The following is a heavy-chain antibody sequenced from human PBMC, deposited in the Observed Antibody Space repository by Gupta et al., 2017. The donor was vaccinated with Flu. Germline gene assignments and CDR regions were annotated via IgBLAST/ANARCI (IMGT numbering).Heavy chain of an antibody. CDR1: GDPVSKNY. V-gene: IGHV4-59*02. CDR2: IYNSGIT. J-gene: IGHJ4*02. D-gene: IGHD3-22*01. CDR3: GLDSSVYWGLDY. Sequence: QVQLQESGPGLVKPSETLSLTCSVSGDPVSKNYWSWIRQSPGRGREWIEYIYNSGITNYNPSLKSRVSISVDTSKNQLSLKLRSVTAADTAVYYCGLDSSVYWGLDYWGQGTLVTVSS.